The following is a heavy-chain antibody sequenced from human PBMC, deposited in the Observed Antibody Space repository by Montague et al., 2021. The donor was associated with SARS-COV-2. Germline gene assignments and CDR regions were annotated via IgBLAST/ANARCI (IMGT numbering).Heavy chain of an antibody. D-gene: IGHD1-14*01. CDR1: GASISSSD. J-gene: IGHJ3*02. Sequence: SETLSLTCSVSGASISSSDWGWIRQSPGKGLEWIGYFYSVGSTDYNPSLKSRATISRDTSKNQFSLKVRSVTAADTAVYYCARETMTADAFGIWGRGTMVTVSS. V-gene: IGHV4-59*01. CDR2: FYSVGST. CDR3: ARETMTADAFGI.